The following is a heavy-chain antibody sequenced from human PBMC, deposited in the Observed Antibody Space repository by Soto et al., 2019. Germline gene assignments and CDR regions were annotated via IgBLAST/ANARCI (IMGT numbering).Heavy chain of an antibody. Sequence: PGESLKISCKGSGYSFAGYWITWVRQKPGKGLEWMGRIDPSNSQTYYSPSFRGHVTISVTKSITTVFLQWSSLRASDTAMYYCARKIYPHDTAPNFQYYFDSWGQGTPVTVSS. D-gene: IGHD5-18*01. CDR3: ARKIYPHDTAPNFQYYFDS. CDR2: IDPSNSQT. J-gene: IGHJ4*02. V-gene: IGHV5-10-1*01. CDR1: GYSFAGYW.